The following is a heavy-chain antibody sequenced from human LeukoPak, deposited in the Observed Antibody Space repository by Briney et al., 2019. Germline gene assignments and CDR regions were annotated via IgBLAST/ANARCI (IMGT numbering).Heavy chain of an antibody. D-gene: IGHD1-1*01. Sequence: GGSLRLSCAASGFTFGSYDMSWVRQAPGKGLEWVSSISGSGGKTYYADSVKGRFTISRDNAKNTLYLQMSSLRAEDTAVYYCAKDMSQLEPFDYWGQGTLVTVSS. V-gene: IGHV3-23*01. CDR3: AKDMSQLEPFDY. CDR1: GFTFGSYD. J-gene: IGHJ4*02. CDR2: ISGSGGKT.